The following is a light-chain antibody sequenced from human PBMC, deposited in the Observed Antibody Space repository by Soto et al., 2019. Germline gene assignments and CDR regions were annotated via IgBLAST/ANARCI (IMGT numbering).Light chain of an antibody. Sequence: EIVLTQSPGTLSLSPGERATLSCRASQSLTNNYLAWYQQKPGQAPRLLIYAASSRATGIPERFSGSGSETDFTLTISRLEAEDFAVYYCQQYGSSLPVTFGGGTNVEIK. CDR1: QSLTNNY. J-gene: IGKJ4*01. V-gene: IGKV3-20*01. CDR2: AAS. CDR3: QQYGSSLPVT.